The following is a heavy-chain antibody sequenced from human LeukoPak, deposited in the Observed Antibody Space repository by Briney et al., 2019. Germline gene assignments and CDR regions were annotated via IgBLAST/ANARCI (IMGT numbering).Heavy chain of an antibody. CDR3: ARDALLYDYYYMDV. Sequence: GASVKVSCKASGYTFTGYYMHWVRQAPGQGLEWMGWINPNSGGTNYAQKIQGRVTMTRDTSISTAYMELSRLRSDDTAVYYCARDALLYDYYYMDVWGKGTTVTVSS. J-gene: IGHJ6*03. V-gene: IGHV1-2*02. D-gene: IGHD2-21*01. CDR2: INPNSGGT. CDR1: GYTFTGYY.